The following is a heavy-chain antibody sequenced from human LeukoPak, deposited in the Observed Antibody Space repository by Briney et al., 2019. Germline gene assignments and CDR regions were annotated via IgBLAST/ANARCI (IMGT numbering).Heavy chain of an antibody. V-gene: IGHV3-23*01. Sequence: GGSLRLSCAASGFTFSSSAMSWVRQAPGKGLEWVSSIGGSGSGGSTYYADSVKGRFTISRDNSKNTLYLQMNSLTAEGTAVYYCAKSGYNRFDYWGQGTLVTVSS. CDR1: GFTFSSSA. J-gene: IGHJ4*02. D-gene: IGHD5-24*01. CDR2: IGGSGSGGST. CDR3: AKSGYNRFDY.